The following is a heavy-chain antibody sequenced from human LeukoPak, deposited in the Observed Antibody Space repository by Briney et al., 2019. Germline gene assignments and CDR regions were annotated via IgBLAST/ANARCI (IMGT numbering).Heavy chain of an antibody. CDR1: GFTFSSYG. Sequence: GSLRLSCAASGFTFSSYGMHWVRQAPGKGLEWVAVISYDGSNKYYADSVKGRFTISRDNSKNTLYLQMNSLRAEDTAVYYCAKERGRFLEWLFHYWGQGTLVTVSS. J-gene: IGHJ4*02. D-gene: IGHD3-3*01. CDR3: AKERGRFLEWLFHY. V-gene: IGHV3-30*18. CDR2: ISYDGSNK.